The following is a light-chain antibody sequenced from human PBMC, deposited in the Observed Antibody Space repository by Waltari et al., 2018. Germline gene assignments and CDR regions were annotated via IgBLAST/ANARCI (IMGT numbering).Light chain of an antibody. CDR2: DVS. J-gene: IGLJ3*02. Sequence: QSALTQPASVSGSLGQSLTISCTGTSSDAGGYNYVSRYQQHPGTAPKLMIFDVSKRPAGVSTRCSGSKSGNTASLTISGLQAEDQADYYCSSYISSSTLEVFGGGTRLTVL. CDR3: SSYISSSTLEV. V-gene: IGLV2-14*03. CDR1: SSDAGGYNY.